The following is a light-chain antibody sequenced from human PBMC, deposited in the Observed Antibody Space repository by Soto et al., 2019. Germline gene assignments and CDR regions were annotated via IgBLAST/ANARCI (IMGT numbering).Light chain of an antibody. Sequence: QSVLTQPPSVSGAPGQRVTISCTGSSSNIGAVFDVRWYQQLPGTAPKLLIYNNHNRPSGVPDRFSGSKSATSASLAITGLQAEDEADYYCQSYDSSLSGSWVFGGGTKLTVL. CDR1: SSNIGAVFD. CDR3: QSYDSSLSGSWV. CDR2: NNH. V-gene: IGLV1-40*01. J-gene: IGLJ3*02.